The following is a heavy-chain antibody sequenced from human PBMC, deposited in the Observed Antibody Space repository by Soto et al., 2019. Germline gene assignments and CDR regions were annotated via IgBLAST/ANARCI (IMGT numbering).Heavy chain of an antibody. CDR2: VYYTGDT. CDR3: VRQGIDYLHGLVDV. J-gene: IGHJ6*02. Sequence: QVQLQQSGPRLVKPSETLSLTCTVSSGPDRSHNWGWIRQPPGRGLEWIGYVYYTGDTAYNPSLASRVTIQADTSTNDIPLTLSSVTAADTAVYYCVRQGIDYLHGLVDVWGQGTTVSVSS. D-gene: IGHD4-17*01. V-gene: IGHV4-59*08. CDR1: SGPDRSHN.